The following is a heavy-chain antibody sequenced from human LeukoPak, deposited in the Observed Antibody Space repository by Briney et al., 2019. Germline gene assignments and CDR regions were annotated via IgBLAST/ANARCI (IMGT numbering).Heavy chain of an antibody. CDR2: IIPILGIA. J-gene: IGHJ4*02. CDR3: ARGSCYGDCHFDY. Sequence: ASVKVSCKASGGTFSSYAISWVRQAPGQGLEWMGRIIPILGIANYAQKFQGRVTITADKSTSTAYMELSSLRSEDTAVYYCARGSCYGDCHFDYWGQGTLVTVSS. D-gene: IGHD4-17*01. V-gene: IGHV1-69*04. CDR1: GGTFSSYA.